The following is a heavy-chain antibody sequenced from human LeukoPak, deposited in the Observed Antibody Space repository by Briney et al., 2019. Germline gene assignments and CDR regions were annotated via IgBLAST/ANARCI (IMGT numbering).Heavy chain of an antibody. CDR3: ARGWYYYDSSGYYSRS. D-gene: IGHD3-22*01. CDR2: ISSSGSTI. Sequence: GGSLRLSCAASGFTFSSYSMNWVRQAPGKGLEWVSYISSSGSTIYYADSVKGRFTISRDNAKNSLYLQMNSLRAEDTAVYYCARGWYYYDSSGYYSRSWGQGTLVTVSS. CDR1: GFTFSSYS. V-gene: IGHV3-48*04. J-gene: IGHJ5*02.